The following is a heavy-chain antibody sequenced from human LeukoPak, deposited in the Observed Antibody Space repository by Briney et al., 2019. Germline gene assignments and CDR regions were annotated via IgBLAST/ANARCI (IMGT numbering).Heavy chain of an antibody. J-gene: IGHJ4*02. Sequence: VASVKVSCKASGGTFSSYAISWVRQAPGQGLEWMGRIIPIFGTANYAQKFQGRVTITTDESTSTAYMELSSLRSEDTAVYYCARDSYYDSSGYYPYYFDYWGQGTLVTVSS. CDR2: IIPIFGTA. CDR1: GGTFSSYA. V-gene: IGHV1-69*05. CDR3: ARDSYYDSSGYYPYYFDY. D-gene: IGHD3-22*01.